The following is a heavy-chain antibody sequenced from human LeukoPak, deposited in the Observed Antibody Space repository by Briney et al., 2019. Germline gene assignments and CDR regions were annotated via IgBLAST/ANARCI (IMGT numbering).Heavy chain of an antibody. V-gene: IGHV4-31*03. CDR3: ARTYYYEGISFDY. D-gene: IGHD3-22*01. Sequence: PSETLSLTCTFSGGSISSGGYYWSWIRQHPGKGLEWIGYIYYSGSTYYNPSLKSRVTISVDTSKNQFSLKLSSVTAADTAVYYCARTYYYEGISFDYWGQGTLVTVSS. CDR2: IYYSGST. CDR1: GGSISSGGYY. J-gene: IGHJ4*02.